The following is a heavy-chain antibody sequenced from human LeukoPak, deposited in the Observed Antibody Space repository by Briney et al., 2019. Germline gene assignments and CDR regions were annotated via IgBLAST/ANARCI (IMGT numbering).Heavy chain of an antibody. Sequence: GGSLRLTCAASGFTFSSYGMHWVRQAPGKGLEWVAFIRYDGSNKYYADSVKGRFTISRDNSKNTLYLQMNSLRAEDTAVYYCAKRRVAVAGVWRQRTLVTVSS. D-gene: IGHD6-19*01. V-gene: IGHV3-30*02. J-gene: IGHJ4*02. CDR2: IRYDGSNK. CDR1: GFTFSSYG. CDR3: AKRRVAVAGV.